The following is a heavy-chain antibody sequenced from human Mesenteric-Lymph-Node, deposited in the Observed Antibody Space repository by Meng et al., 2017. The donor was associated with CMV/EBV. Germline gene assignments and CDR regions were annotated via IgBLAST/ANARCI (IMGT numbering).Heavy chain of an antibody. CDR2: IYSNGVQ. CDR3: VQRLLYCGNGRCYPIDN. CDR1: GFSPTSTGVG. J-gene: IGHJ4*02. V-gene: IGHV2-5*04. D-gene: IGHD6-25*01. Sequence: SGPTLLKPTQTLALTGTFSGFSPTSTGVGVGWIRQPPGMALEWVALIYSNGVQTHMSSLKSRLIISKDTSKIQVVLTMTNIDPVDTGTYYCVQRLLYCGNGRCYPIDNWGQGTLVTVSS.